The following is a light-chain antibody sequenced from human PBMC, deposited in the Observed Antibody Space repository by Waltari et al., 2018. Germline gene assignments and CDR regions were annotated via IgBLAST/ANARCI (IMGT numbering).Light chain of an antibody. CDR1: QSVSSY. CDR2: DAS. CDR3: QQRSKWPLT. J-gene: IGKJ4*01. Sequence: EIVLTQSPATLSLSPGERATLSCRATQSVSSYLAWYQQRPGQAPRLLIYDASIRATGIPAWFTGSASETDFTLTISSLETEDFAVYYCQQRSKWPLTFGGGTKVEIK. V-gene: IGKV3-11*01.